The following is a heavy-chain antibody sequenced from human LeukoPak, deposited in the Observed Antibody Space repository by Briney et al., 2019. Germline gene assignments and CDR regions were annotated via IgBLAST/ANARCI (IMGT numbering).Heavy chain of an antibody. J-gene: IGHJ6*02. Sequence: SVKVSCKASGGTFSSYAISWVRQAPGQGLEWMGRIIPILGIANYAQKFQGRVTITADKSTSTAYMELSSLRSEDTAVYYCAARWGGGGNYYYGMDVWGQGTTVTISS. CDR1: GGTFSSYA. V-gene: IGHV1-69*04. D-gene: IGHD4-23*01. CDR3: AARWGGGGNYYYGMDV. CDR2: IIPILGIA.